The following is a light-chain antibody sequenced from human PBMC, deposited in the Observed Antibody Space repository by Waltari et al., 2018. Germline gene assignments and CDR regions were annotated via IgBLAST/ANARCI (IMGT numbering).Light chain of an antibody. Sequence: QSALTQPASVSGSPGQSITISCTGTSSDVGGYNLVSWYQPPPGQAPKLVLCEGSKRPSGVSNRFSGSKSGNTASLTISGLQAEDEADYYCCSYAGSSTLVFGGGTKLTVL. CDR2: EGS. V-gene: IGLV2-23*01. CDR1: SSDVGGYNL. J-gene: IGLJ2*01. CDR3: CSYAGSSTLV.